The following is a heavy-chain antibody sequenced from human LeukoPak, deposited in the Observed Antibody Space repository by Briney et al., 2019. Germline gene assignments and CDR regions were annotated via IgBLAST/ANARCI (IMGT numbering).Heavy chain of an antibody. CDR3: ASDYYDSSGYTYYFDY. V-gene: IGHV4-31*03. D-gene: IGHD3-22*01. Sequence: SETLSLTCTVSGGSISSGGYYWSRIRPHPGKGLEWIGYIYYSGSTYYNPSLKSRVTISVDTSKNQFSLKLSSVTAADTAVYYCASDYYDSSGYTYYFDYWGQGTLVTVSS. CDR2: IYYSGST. CDR1: GGSISSGGYY. J-gene: IGHJ4*02.